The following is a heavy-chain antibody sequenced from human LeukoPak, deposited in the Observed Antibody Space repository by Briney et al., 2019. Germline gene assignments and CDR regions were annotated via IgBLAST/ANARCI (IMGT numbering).Heavy chain of an antibody. CDR1: GYTFTSYY. CDR3: ARDLSPYSSSWYPDY. CDR2: INPSGGST. V-gene: IGHV1-46*01. Sequence: ASVKVSCKASGYTFTSYYMHWVRQAPGQGLEWMGIINPSGGSTSYAQKFQGRVTMTRDTSTSTVYMELSSLRSEDTAVYYCARDLSPYSSSWYPDYWGQGTLVTVSS. J-gene: IGHJ4*02. D-gene: IGHD6-13*01.